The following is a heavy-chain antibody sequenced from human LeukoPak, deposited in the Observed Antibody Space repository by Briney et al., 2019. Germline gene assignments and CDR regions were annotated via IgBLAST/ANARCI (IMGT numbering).Heavy chain of an antibody. CDR1: GFTFSSYA. CDR2: ISYDGSNK. D-gene: IGHD2-15*01. V-gene: IGHV3-30-3*01. J-gene: IGHJ5*02. CDR3: ARSGRIHWFDP. Sequence: GGSLRLSCAASGFTFSSYAMHWVRQAPGKGLEWVAVISYDGSNKYYADSVKGRFTISRDNSKNTLYLQMNSLRAEDTAVYYCARSGRIHWFDPWGQGTLVTVSS.